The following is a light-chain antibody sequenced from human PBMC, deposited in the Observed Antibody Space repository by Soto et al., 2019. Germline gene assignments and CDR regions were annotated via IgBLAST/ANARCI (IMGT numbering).Light chain of an antibody. CDR3: SSYAGNNNLV. Sequence: QAVVTQPRSVSGSPGQSVSISCTGTISDVAGYNYVSWYQHHPGKAPKLLISDVTKRPSWVPDRFSGSKSGNTASLTISELQAEDEADYYCSSYAGNNNLVFGGGTKVTVL. J-gene: IGLJ2*01. CDR2: DVT. V-gene: IGLV2-11*01. CDR1: ISDVAGYNY.